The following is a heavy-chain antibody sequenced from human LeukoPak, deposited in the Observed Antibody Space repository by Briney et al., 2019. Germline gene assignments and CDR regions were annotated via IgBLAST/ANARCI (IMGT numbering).Heavy chain of an antibody. CDR3: AATMVRGVHTHFDY. Sequence: SETLSLTCTVSGGSITNYYWSWIRQPPGKGLEWIGYVYYSGSTKYSPSLKSRVTISVDTSKNQFSLKLSSVTAADTAVYYCAATMVRGVHTHFDYWGQGTLVTVSS. CDR2: VYYSGST. J-gene: IGHJ4*02. D-gene: IGHD3-10*01. CDR1: GGSITNYY. V-gene: IGHV4-59*08.